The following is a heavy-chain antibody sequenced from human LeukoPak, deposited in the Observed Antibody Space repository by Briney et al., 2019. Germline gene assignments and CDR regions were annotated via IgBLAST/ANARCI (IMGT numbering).Heavy chain of an antibody. J-gene: IGHJ5*02. CDR2: IYYSGST. Sequence: PSETLSLTCAVSGGSISSSTYYWGWIRQPPGTGLEWIGSIYYSGSTYYNPSLKSRVTISVDTSKNQFSLKLSSVTAADTAGYYCATHPRRYDILTGPGFGRWFDPWGQGTLVTVSS. V-gene: IGHV4-39*01. D-gene: IGHD3-9*01. CDR1: GGSISSSTYY. CDR3: ATHPRRYDILTGPGFGRWFDP.